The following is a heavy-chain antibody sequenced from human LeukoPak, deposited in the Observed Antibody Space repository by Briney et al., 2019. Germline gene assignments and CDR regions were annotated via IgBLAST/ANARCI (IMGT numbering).Heavy chain of an antibody. D-gene: IGHD3-10*01. CDR3: ARGRRVRGVITTTVYYYYYMDV. Sequence: SETLSLTCAVYGGSFSGYYWSWTRQPPGKGLEWIGEINHSGSTNYNPSLKSRVTISVDTSKNQFSLKLSSVTAADTAVYYCARGRRVRGVITTTVYYYYYMDVWGKGTTVTVSS. CDR2: INHSGST. CDR1: GGSFSGYY. J-gene: IGHJ6*03. V-gene: IGHV4-34*01.